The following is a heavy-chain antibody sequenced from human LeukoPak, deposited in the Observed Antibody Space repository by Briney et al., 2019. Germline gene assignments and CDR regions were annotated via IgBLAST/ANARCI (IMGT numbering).Heavy chain of an antibody. CDR3: ARLTKFLTTYYPTP. V-gene: IGHV3-53*01. CDR1: GFTVSSNY. Sequence: PGGSLRLSCAASGFTVSSNYMSWVRQAPGKGLEWVSVIYSGGSTYYADSVKGRFTISRDNSKNTLYLQMNSLRAEDTAVYYCARLTKFLTTYYPTPWGQGTLVTVSS. D-gene: IGHD2/OR15-2a*01. J-gene: IGHJ5*02. CDR2: IYSGGST.